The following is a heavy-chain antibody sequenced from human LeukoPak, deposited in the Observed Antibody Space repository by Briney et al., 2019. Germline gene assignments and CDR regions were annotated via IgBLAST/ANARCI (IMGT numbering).Heavy chain of an antibody. CDR3: AKSEYYDILTGYGYYYGMDV. Sequence: GGSLRLSCAASGFTFDDYAMHGVRQAPGKGLEWVSGISWNSGSIGYADSVKGRFTISRDNAKNSLYLQMNSLRAEDTALYYCAKSEYYDILTGYGYYYGMDVWGQGTTVTVSS. CDR2: ISWNSGSI. CDR1: GFTFDDYA. J-gene: IGHJ6*02. V-gene: IGHV3-9*01. D-gene: IGHD3-9*01.